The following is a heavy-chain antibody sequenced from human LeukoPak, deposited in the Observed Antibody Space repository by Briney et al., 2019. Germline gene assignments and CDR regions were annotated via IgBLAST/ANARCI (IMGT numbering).Heavy chain of an antibody. J-gene: IGHJ4*02. CDR1: GFTFRDYY. Sequence: GGSLRLSCTASGFTFRDYYVTWIRQAPGKGLEWVSYIRSTGSSTAYADSVEGRFAISRDNAKNSLYLQMNSLRAEDTAVYYCARDTRGDYWGQGTLVTVSS. CDR2: IRSTGSST. CDR3: ARDTRGDY. D-gene: IGHD6-25*01. V-gene: IGHV3-11*04.